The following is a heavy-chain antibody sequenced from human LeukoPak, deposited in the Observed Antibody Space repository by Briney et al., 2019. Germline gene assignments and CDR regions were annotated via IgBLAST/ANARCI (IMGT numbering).Heavy chain of an antibody. V-gene: IGHV3-30*04. J-gene: IGHJ4*02. D-gene: IGHD3-10*01. Sequence: GRSLRLSCAASGFTFSSYAMHWVRQAPGKGLEWVAVISYDGSNKYCADSVKGRFTISRDNSKNTLYLQMNSLRAEDTAVYYCARVAMVRGVTRYYFDYWGQGTLVTVSS. CDR2: ISYDGSNK. CDR3: ARVAMVRGVTRYYFDY. CDR1: GFTFSSYA.